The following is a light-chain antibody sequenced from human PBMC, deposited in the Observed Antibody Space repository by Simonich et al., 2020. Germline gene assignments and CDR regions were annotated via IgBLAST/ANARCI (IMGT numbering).Light chain of an antibody. CDR3: QQYGSSPFT. V-gene: IGKV3-20*01. CDR1: QSVSSY. Sequence: EIVMTQSPATLSLSPGERATLSCRASQSVSSYLAWYQQKPGQAPRLLIYDASSRATGSPDRFRGSGSGTDFTLTISRLEPEDFAVYYCQQYGSSPFTFGPGTKVDIK. CDR2: DAS. J-gene: IGKJ3*01.